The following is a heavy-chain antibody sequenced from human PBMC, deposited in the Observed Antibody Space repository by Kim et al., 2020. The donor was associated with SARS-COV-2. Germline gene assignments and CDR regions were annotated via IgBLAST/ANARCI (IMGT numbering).Heavy chain of an antibody. V-gene: IGHV4-39*01. J-gene: IGHJ6*02. Sequence: LNSRVTISVDTSKNQFSLKLSSVTAGDTAVYYCARHTGGRSRDYYGMDVWGQGTTVTVSS. CDR3: ARHTGGRSRDYYGMDV. D-gene: IGHD3-16*01.